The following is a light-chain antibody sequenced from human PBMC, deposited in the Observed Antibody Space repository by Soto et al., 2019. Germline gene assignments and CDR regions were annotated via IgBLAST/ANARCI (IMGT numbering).Light chain of an antibody. J-gene: IGKJ1*01. CDR3: QKYNSAPRT. CDR2: AAS. CDR1: QGIRHY. Sequence: DIQMTQSPSSLSASVGDRVTITCRASQGIRHYLAWYQQKPGKVPKLLIYAASTLQSGVPSRFSGSGSGTDFTLTISSLQPEDVATYYCQKYNSAPRTFGQGTKADIK. V-gene: IGKV1-27*01.